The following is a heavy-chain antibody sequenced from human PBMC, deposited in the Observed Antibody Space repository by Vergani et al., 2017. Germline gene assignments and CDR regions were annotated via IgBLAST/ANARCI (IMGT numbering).Heavy chain of an antibody. Sequence: EVQLVESGGGLVQPGGSLRLSCAASGFTVSSNYMSWVRPAPGKGLEWVSVIYSGGSTYYADSVKGRFTSTRDNAKKTLYLQMNSLRAEDTAVYYCAREEAAAGTGAFDIWGQGTMVTVSS. V-gene: IGHV3-66*01. CDR2: IYSGGST. CDR1: GFTVSSNY. D-gene: IGHD6-13*01. J-gene: IGHJ3*02. CDR3: AREEAAAGTGAFDI.